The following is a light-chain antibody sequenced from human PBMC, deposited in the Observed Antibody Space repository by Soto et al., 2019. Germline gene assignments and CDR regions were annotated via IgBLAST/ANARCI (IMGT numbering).Light chain of an antibody. J-gene: IGLJ7*01. Sequence: QSVLTQPPSASGTPGQRVTFSCSGSSSNIESKTVNWYQQLPGTAPKHLIYSNNQRPSGVPDRFSGSKSGTSASLAINGLQSEDEADYYCAVWDDSLNGVIFGGGTQLTVL. CDR1: SSNIESKT. V-gene: IGLV1-44*01. CDR3: AVWDDSLNGVI. CDR2: SNN.